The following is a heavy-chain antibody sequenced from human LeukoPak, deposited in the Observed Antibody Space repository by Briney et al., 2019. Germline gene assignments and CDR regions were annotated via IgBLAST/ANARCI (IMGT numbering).Heavy chain of an antibody. J-gene: IGHJ6*02. CDR1: GGSISSYY. D-gene: IGHD4-23*01. V-gene: IGHV4-59*01. Sequence: SETLSLTCTVSGGSISSYYWSWIRQPPGKGLEWIGYIYYSGSTNYNPSLKSRVTISVDTSKNQFSLKLSSVTAADTAVYYCARMAGGNSVVYYYYGMDVWGQGTTVTVSS. CDR3: ARMAGGNSVVYYYYGMDV. CDR2: IYYSGST.